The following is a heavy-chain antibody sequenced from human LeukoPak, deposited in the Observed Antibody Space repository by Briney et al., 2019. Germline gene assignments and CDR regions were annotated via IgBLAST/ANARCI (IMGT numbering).Heavy chain of an antibody. V-gene: IGHV3-7*01. CDR3: ARDAGYGGNSDY. J-gene: IGHJ4*02. Sequence: GGSLRLSCAASGFTLNMHWMTWVSQAPGKGLESVAYINKDGSDKYYVDSGKGRFTVSRHNAKNSLYLQMNSLRAEDTAVYYCARDAGYGGNSDYWGQGTLVTVSS. D-gene: IGHD4-23*01. CDR1: GFTLNMHW. CDR2: INKDGSDK.